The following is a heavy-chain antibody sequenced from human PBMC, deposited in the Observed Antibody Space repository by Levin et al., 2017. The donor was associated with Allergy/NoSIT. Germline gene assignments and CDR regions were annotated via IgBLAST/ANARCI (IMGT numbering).Heavy chain of an antibody. Sequence: LSLTCAASVFTFSSYAMSWVRQAPGKGLEWVSAISGIGGITYYADSVKGRFTISRDNSKNTLYLHMNSLRAEDTAVYYCAKDPRSMYYYDSSGWSPAYYFDYWGQGTLVTVSS. CDR1: VFTFSSYA. V-gene: IGHV3-23*01. CDR3: AKDPRSMYYYDSSGWSPAYYFDY. J-gene: IGHJ4*02. D-gene: IGHD3-22*01. CDR2: ISGIGGIT.